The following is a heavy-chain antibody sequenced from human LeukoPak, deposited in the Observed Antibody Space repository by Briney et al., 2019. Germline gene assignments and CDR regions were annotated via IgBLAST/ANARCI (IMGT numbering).Heavy chain of an antibody. Sequence: SETLSLTCAVYGGSFSGYYWSWIRQPPGKGLEWIGEINHSGSTNYNPSLKSRVTISVDTSKNQFSLKLNSVTAADTAVYYCARPSYVWGSYRYEYYFDYWGQGTLVTVSS. D-gene: IGHD3-16*02. CDR2: INHSGST. V-gene: IGHV4-34*01. J-gene: IGHJ4*02. CDR1: GGSFSGYY. CDR3: ARPSYVWGSYRYEYYFDY.